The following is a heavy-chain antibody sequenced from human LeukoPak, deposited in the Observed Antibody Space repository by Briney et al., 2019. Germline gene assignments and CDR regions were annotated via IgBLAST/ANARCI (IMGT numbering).Heavy chain of an antibody. CDR2: IFYTGST. CDR1: GASITTHS. J-gene: IGHJ4*02. V-gene: IGHV4-59*11. CDR3: ARGNSPGGFFDY. D-gene: IGHD3-16*01. Sequence: SETLSLTCTVSGASITTHSWSWIRQPPGKGPEWIGCIFYTGSTNYNPSLKGRVTISPDTSKNQFSLKLTSVTAADTAVYFCARGNSPGGFFDYWGQGILVTVSS.